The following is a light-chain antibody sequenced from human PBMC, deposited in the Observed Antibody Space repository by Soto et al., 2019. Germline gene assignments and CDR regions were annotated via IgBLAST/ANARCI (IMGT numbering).Light chain of an antibody. CDR2: EGS. V-gene: IGLV2-23*01. CDR3: CSYAGSSLVV. J-gene: IGLJ2*01. CDR1: SSDVGSYNL. Sequence: QSVLTQPASVSGSPEQSITISCTGTSSDVGSYNLVSWYQQHPGKAPKLMIYEGSKRPSGVSNRFSGSKSGNTASLTISGLQAEDEADYYCCSYAGSSLVVFGGGTKVTVL.